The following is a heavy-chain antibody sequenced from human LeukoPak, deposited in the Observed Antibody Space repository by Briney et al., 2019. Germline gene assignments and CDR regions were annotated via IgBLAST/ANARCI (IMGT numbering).Heavy chain of an antibody. J-gene: IGHJ4*02. D-gene: IGHD3-22*01. CDR1: GFTFSSYA. CDR3: AYYDSSGYSY. CDR2: ISYDGSNK. Sequence: GGSLRLSCAASGFTFSSYAMHWVRQAPGKGLEWVAVISYDGSNKYYADSVKGRFTISRDNSKNSLYLQMNSLRAEDTAVYYCAYYDSSGYSYWGQGTLVTVSS. V-gene: IGHV3-30-3*01.